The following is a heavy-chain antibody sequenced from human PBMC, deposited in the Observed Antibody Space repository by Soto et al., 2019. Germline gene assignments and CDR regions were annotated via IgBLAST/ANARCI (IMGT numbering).Heavy chain of an antibody. Sequence: QVQLVQSGAEVKKPGASVKVSCKASGYTCTSYAMHWVRQAPGQRLEWMGWINAGNGNTKYSQKFQGSVTITRDTSASTADMELSSLRSEDTAVYYCARSSGYYVIDYWGPGTLVNVSS. D-gene: IGHD3-22*01. CDR1: GYTCTSYA. CDR2: INAGNGNT. V-gene: IGHV1-3*01. J-gene: IGHJ4*02. CDR3: ARSSGYYVIDY.